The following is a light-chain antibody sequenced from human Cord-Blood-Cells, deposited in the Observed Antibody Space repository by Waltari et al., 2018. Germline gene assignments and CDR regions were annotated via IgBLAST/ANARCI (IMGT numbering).Light chain of an antibody. CDR2: EVS. Sequence: QSALTQPPSASGSPGHSVTISCTGTSSDVGGYNYVSWYQQHPGKAPKPMIYEVSKRPSGVPDRFSGSKSGNTASRTVSGLQAEDEADYYCSSNAGSNVVFGGGTKLTVL. J-gene: IGLJ2*01. V-gene: IGLV2-8*01. CDR3: SSNAGSNVV. CDR1: SSDVGGYNY.